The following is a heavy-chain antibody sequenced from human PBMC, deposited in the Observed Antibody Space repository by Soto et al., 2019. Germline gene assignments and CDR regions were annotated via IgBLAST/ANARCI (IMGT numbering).Heavy chain of an antibody. J-gene: IGHJ4*02. V-gene: IGHV3-23*01. CDR2: ISGSGSST. CDR1: GFTFSSYA. D-gene: IGHD6-19*01. Sequence: EVQLLESGGGLVQPGGSLRLSCAASGFTFSSYAMNWVRQAPGKGLEWVSVISGSGSSTYYADSVKGRFTISRDNSKNTLYLQRNSRRAEDTAVYYCASRSSGWYFDYWGQGTLVTVSS. CDR3: ASRSSGWYFDY.